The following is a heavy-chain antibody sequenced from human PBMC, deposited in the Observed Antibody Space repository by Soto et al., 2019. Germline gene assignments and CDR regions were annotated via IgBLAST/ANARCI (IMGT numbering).Heavy chain of an antibody. CDR2: IWYDGSNK. V-gene: IGHV3-33*01. CDR1: GFTFSSYG. Sequence: QVQLVESGGGVVQPGRSLRLSCAASGFTFSSYGMHWVRQAPGKGLEWVAVIWYDGSNKYYADSVKGRFTISRDNSKNTLYLQMNSLRAEDTAVYYCARTITMVRGVIIRDYYYYGMDVWGQGTTVTVSS. CDR3: ARTITMVRGVIIRDYYYYGMDV. D-gene: IGHD3-10*01. J-gene: IGHJ6*02.